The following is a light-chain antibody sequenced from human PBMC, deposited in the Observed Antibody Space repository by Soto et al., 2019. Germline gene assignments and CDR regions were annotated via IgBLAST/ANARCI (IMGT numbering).Light chain of an antibody. Sequence: DIQVTQSPSSLPVSIGDRITITCRSSQSISVYLNWYQKKPGTPPKLLIYASSKLQGGVPSRFSGSGSGTDFTLTISSAQDEDFDTYYCQQTYTTPYTFGQGTKLEI. CDR1: QSISVY. V-gene: IGKV1-39*01. CDR2: ASS. J-gene: IGKJ2*01. CDR3: QQTYTTPYT.